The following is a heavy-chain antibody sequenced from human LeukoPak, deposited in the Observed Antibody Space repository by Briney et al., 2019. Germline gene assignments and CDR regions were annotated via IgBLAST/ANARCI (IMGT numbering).Heavy chain of an antibody. D-gene: IGHD3-10*01. CDR3: AKDSAGSVWSGRGMDY. J-gene: IGHJ4*02. Sequence: PGGSLRLSCAASGFTFSSYGMHWVRQAPGKGLEWVAVISYDGSNKYYADSVKGRFTISRDNSKNTLYLQMNSLRAEDTAVYYCAKDSAGSVWSGRGMDYWGQGTLVTVSS. CDR1: GFTFSSYG. CDR2: ISYDGSNK. V-gene: IGHV3-30*18.